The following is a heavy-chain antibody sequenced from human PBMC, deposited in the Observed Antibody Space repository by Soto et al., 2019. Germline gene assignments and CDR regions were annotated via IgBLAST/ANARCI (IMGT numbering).Heavy chain of an antibody. CDR1: GVSLTSGTYY. CDR2: IFYSGST. V-gene: IGHV4-31*03. Sequence: SETLSLTCSVSGVSLTSGTYYWSWIRQHPGKGLEWIGYIFYSGSTDYNPSLKSRVNISVDTSKNQFSLKLSSVTAADTAVYYCASTEDFFDYWGQGTLVTVS. J-gene: IGHJ4*02. CDR3: ASTEDFFDY.